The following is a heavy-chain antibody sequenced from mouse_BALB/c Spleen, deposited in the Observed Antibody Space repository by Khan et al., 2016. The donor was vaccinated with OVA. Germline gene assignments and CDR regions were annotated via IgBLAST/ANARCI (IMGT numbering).Heavy chain of an antibody. CDR1: GFSLTSYG. Sequence: QVQLKESGPGLVAPSQSLSITCTVSGFSLTSYGVHWVRQPPGKGLEWLGVIWAGGSTNYHSALMSRLSIRKDNSKSQVFLKMTSLQTDDTAMYYCARLEDIWGQGTTLTVSS. CDR3: ARLEDI. J-gene: IGHJ2*01. CDR2: IWAGGST. V-gene: IGHV2-9*02. D-gene: IGHD1-3*01.